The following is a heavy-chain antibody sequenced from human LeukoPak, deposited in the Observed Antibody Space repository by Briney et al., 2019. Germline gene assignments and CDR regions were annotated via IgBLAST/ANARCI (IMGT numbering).Heavy chain of an antibody. CDR3: ARARTTRGFDY. D-gene: IGHD4-17*01. Sequence: PGGSLRLSCAASGFTFNSYGIHWVRQAPGKGLEWVAFIWYDGSNKYYADSVKGRFTISRDNTKNTLYLQMNSLRAEDTAVYSCARARTTRGFDYWGQGTLVTVSS. J-gene: IGHJ4*02. CDR2: IWYDGSNK. CDR1: GFTFNSYG. V-gene: IGHV3-33*01.